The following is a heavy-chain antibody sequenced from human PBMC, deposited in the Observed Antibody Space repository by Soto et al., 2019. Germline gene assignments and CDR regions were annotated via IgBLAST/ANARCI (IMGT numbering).Heavy chain of an antibody. Sequence: GSGPTLVNPTQTLTLTCTFSAFSLSTGGVGVGWIRQPPGKALEWLALIYWDDDKRYSPSLRSRLTITKDTSKNQVVLTMTNMDPVDTATYYCIQSRCGGDCLQSYASYYYYGKDVWGQGTTVTVSS. CDR2: IYWDDDK. D-gene: IGHD2-21*02. CDR1: AFSLSTGGVG. J-gene: IGHJ6*02. V-gene: IGHV2-5*02. CDR3: IQSRCGGDCLQSYASYYYYGKDV.